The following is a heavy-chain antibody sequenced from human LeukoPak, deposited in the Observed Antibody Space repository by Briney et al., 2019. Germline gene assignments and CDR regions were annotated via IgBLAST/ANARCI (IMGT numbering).Heavy chain of an antibody. CDR2: INPKSGGT. V-gene: IGHV1-2*02. CDR3: ARDVDHRFDS. CDR1: GNTFSGYY. Sequence: GASVKVSCKASGNTFSGYYIHWVRQAPGQGLEWMGWINPKSGGTNYAQKLQGRVTMTTDTSTTTAYMELRSLTSDDTAVYYCARDVDHRFDSWGQGTLVTVSS. D-gene: IGHD1-14*01. J-gene: IGHJ5*01.